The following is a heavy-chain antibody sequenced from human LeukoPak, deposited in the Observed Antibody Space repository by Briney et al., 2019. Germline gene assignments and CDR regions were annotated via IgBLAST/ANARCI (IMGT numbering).Heavy chain of an antibody. CDR3: AKDRVAAGKYYFDY. V-gene: IGHV3-23*01. CDR1: GFTFSSYA. J-gene: IGHJ4*02. CDR2: ISGSGGST. Sequence: QPGGSLRLSCAASGFTFSSYAMSCVPQAPGKGLEGVSAISGSGGSTYYADSVKGRFTISRDNSKNTLYLKMNSLRAEDTAVYYCAKDRVAAGKYYFDYWGQGTLVTVSS. D-gene: IGHD6-13*01.